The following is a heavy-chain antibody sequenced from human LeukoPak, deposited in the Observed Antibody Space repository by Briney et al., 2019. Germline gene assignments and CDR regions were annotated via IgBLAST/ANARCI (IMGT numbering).Heavy chain of an antibody. CDR3: AKDGAARPTIYYYHYYMDV. CDR1: GFTFSSYE. J-gene: IGHJ6*03. D-gene: IGHD6-6*01. CDR2: ISYSGSTT. Sequence: PGGSLRLSCAASGFTFSSYEMHWVRQAPGKGLEWVSSISYSGSTTYYADSVKGRFTISRDNSKNTLYLQMNSLRAEDTAVYYCAKDGAARPTIYYYHYYMDVWGKGTTVTVSS. V-gene: IGHV3-23*01.